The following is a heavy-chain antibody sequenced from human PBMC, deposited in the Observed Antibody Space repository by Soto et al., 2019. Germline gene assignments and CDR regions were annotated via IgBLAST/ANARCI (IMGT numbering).Heavy chain of an antibody. CDR2: INHSGST. D-gene: IGHD6-13*01. CDR3: ARAPRARIAAAGTRWFDP. V-gene: IGHV4-34*01. J-gene: IGHJ5*02. CDR1: GGSFSGYY. Sequence: SETLSLTCAVYGGSFSGYYWSWIRQPPGKGLEWIGEINHSGSTNYNPSLKSRVTISVDTSKNQFSLKLSSVTAADTAVYYCARAPRARIAAAGTRWFDPWGQGTLVTVSS.